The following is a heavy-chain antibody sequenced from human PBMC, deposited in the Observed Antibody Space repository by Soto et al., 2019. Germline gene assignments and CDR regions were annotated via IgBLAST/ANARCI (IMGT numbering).Heavy chain of an antibody. CDR3: ARVGYTSGHGFDY. CDR1: GGSISPYY. D-gene: IGHD5-12*01. Sequence: ASETLSLTCAVYGGSISPYYWSWIRQPPGKGLEWIGDINHRGSTNYSPSLKSRLSISVDTSQNQFSLNLTSVTAADTAVYYCARVGYTSGHGFDYWGQGTLVTVSS. V-gene: IGHV4-34*01. CDR2: INHRGST. J-gene: IGHJ4*02.